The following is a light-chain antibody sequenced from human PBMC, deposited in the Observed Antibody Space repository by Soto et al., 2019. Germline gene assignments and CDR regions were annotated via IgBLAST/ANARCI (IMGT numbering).Light chain of an antibody. CDR1: QSVSGW. CDR3: QQYNSHYT. CDR2: RVS. J-gene: IGKJ2*01. Sequence: DIQRTQSPSTLSASVGEGVTITCRASQSVSGWLAWYQQKPGKAPKLLIYRVSDLETGVPSRFSGRGSGTEFTLTISSLQPEDFATYYCQQYNSHYTFGQGTKVDIK. V-gene: IGKV1-5*03.